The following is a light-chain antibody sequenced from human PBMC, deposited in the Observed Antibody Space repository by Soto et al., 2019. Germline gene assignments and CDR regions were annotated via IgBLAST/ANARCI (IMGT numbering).Light chain of an antibody. Sequence: IVMTQSPDTLSVSPGERATLSCRASQSVSSNLAWYQQKPGQAPRLLIYGASTRATGIPARFSGSGSGTEFTLTISNLQSEDFAVYYCQQYYNWPPWTFGQGTKVEIK. J-gene: IGKJ1*01. CDR1: QSVSSN. V-gene: IGKV3-15*01. CDR2: GAS. CDR3: QQYYNWPPWT.